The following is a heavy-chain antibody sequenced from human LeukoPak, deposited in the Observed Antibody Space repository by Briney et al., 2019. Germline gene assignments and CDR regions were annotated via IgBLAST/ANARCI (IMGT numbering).Heavy chain of an antibody. D-gene: IGHD3-22*01. Sequence: WASVKVSCKASGYTFTGNYIHWVRQAPGQGLEWMGWINPNSGGTNYAQKFQGRVTMTRDTSISTAYMELSRLRSDDTAVYYCARGYYDSSDYEYFQHWGQGTLVTVSS. CDR3: ARGYYDSSDYEYFQH. J-gene: IGHJ1*01. V-gene: IGHV1-2*02. CDR2: INPNSGGT. CDR1: GYTFTGNY.